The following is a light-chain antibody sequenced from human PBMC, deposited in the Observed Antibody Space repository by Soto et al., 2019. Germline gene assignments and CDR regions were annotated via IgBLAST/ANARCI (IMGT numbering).Light chain of an antibody. Sequence: QSVLTQPPSASGTPGQRVTISCSGSSSNIGRNAVNWYQQLPGTAPKLLIYSPDQRPSGVPDRFSGSKSGTSASLAISGLQSEDEADYYCVAWDDSLKGPVFGGGTKVTVL. CDR1: SSNIGRNA. V-gene: IGLV1-44*01. J-gene: IGLJ3*02. CDR3: VAWDDSLKGPV. CDR2: SPD.